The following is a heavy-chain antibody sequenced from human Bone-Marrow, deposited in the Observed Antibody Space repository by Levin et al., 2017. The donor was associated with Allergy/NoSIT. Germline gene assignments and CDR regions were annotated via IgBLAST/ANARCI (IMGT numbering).Heavy chain of an antibody. Sequence: ASVKVSCKASGYTFTSYYMHWVRQAPGQGLEWMGIINPSGGSTSYAQKFQGRVTMTRDTSTSTVYMELSSLRSEDTAVYYCAREGGWELPDEYYYYYYGMDVWGQGTTVTVSS. D-gene: IGHD1-26*01. CDR3: AREGGWELPDEYYYYYYGMDV. V-gene: IGHV1-46*01. CDR1: GYTFTSYY. J-gene: IGHJ6*02. CDR2: INPSGGST.